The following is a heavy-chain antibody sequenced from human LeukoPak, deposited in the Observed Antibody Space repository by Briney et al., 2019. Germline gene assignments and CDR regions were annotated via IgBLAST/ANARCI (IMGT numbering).Heavy chain of an antibody. D-gene: IGHD1-26*01. CDR2: IYTSGST. CDR1: GGSTSSNY. J-gene: IGHJ3*02. Sequence: SETLSLTCTVSGGSTSSNYWSWLRQPAGKGLEWIGRIYTSGSTNYNPSLKSRVTMSVDTSKNQFSLKLSSVNAADTAVYYCARDVVGATTDAFGIWGQGTRVTVSP. CDR3: ARDVVGATTDAFGI. V-gene: IGHV4-4*07.